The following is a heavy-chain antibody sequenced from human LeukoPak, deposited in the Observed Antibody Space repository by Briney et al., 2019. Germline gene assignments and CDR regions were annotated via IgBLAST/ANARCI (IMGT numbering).Heavy chain of an antibody. J-gene: IGHJ4*02. V-gene: IGHV1-2*02. CDR2: INPNSGGT. CDR3: ARGPPLWESIPDPRD. CDR1: GYTFTGYY. D-gene: IGHD3-16*01. Sequence: ASVKVSCKASGYTFTGYYMHWVRQAPGQGLEWMGWINPNSGGTNYAQKLQGRVTMTTDTSTSTAYMELRSLRSDDTAVYYCARGPPLWESIPDPRDWGQGTLVTVSS.